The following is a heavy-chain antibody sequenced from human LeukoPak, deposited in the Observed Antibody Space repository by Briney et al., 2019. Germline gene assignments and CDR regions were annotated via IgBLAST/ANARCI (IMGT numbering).Heavy chain of an antibody. CDR2: IYPGDSDT. Sequence: GESLKISCKGSGYSFTSYWIGWVRQMPGKGLEWMGIIYPGDSDTRYSPSFQGQVTISADKSINTAYLQWSSLKASDTAMYYCARSSGHYYDSSVYYDDYWGQGTLVTAS. D-gene: IGHD3-22*01. CDR3: ARSSGHYYDSSVYYDDY. CDR1: GYSFTSYW. V-gene: IGHV5-51*01. J-gene: IGHJ4*02.